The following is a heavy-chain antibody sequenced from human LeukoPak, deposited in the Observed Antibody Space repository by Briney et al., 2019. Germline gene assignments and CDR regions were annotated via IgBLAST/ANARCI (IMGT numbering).Heavy chain of an antibody. D-gene: IGHD2-2*01. CDR1: GFTFDDYA. CDR3: AKDMGIVVLPAAPLNFDY. CDR2: ISGDGGST. V-gene: IGHV3-43*02. J-gene: IGHJ4*02. Sequence: GGSLRLSCAASGFTFDDYAMHRVRHAPGKGLEWVSLISGDGGSTYYADSVKGRFTISRDNSKNSLYLQMNSLRTEDTALYYCAKDMGIVVLPAAPLNFDYWGQGTLVTVSS.